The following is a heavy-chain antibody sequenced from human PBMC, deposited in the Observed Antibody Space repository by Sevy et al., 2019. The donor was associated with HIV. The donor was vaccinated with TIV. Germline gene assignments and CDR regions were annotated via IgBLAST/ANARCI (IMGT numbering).Heavy chain of an antibody. J-gene: IGHJ4*02. V-gene: IGHV3-30*04. D-gene: IGHD1-1*01. CDR2: VSYDGSSQ. CDR3: AKDGGRAWTDFDY. Sequence: GGSLRLSCAASGFTFSTSAMHWVRQAPGKGLEWLAVVSYDGSSQNYADSVEGRFTISRDDFKKMVYLQMNSLRVEDTAVYYCAKDGGRAWTDFDYWGQGTLVTVSS. CDR1: GFTFSTSA.